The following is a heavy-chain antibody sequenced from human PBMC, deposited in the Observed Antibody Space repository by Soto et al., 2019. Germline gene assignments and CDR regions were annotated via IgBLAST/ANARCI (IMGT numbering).Heavy chain of an antibody. CDR2: INTGNGNT. Sequence: ASVKVSCKTSGYTFTLYTIHWVRQAPGQRLEWMGWINTGNGNTKYSQRFQGRVTMSRDTSASTAYMELSSLTSEDTAVYYCAKLGGGYIFGPYLDYWGQGTLVTVSS. CDR3: AKLGGGYIFGPYLDY. CDR1: GYTFTLYT. V-gene: IGHV1-3*04. J-gene: IGHJ4*02. D-gene: IGHD5-18*01.